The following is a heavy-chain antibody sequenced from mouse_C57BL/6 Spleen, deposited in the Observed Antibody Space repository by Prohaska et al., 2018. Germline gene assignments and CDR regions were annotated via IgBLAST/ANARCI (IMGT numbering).Heavy chain of an antibody. CDR1: GIDFSRYW. CDR2: INPDSSTR. J-gene: IGHJ1*03. D-gene: IGHD4-1*01. Sequence: EVKLLQSGGGLVQPGRSLKLSCAASGIDFSRYWMSWVRRAPGKVLEWIGEINPDSSTRRYAPSLKDKISISRENAKNTRYREMGKVRSENTAAEYCVSLNGDWPFEAWGTGNTVSV. V-gene: IGHV4-1*01. CDR3: VSLNGDWPFEA.